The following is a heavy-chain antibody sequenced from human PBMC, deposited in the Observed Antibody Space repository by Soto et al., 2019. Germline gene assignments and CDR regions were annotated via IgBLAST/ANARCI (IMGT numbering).Heavy chain of an antibody. J-gene: IGHJ3*02. CDR2: INPNSGGT. Sequence: ASVKVSCKASGYTFTGYYMHWVRQAPGQGLEWMGWINPNSGGTNYAQKFQGWVTMTRDTSISTAYMELGRLGSDDTAVYYCARARHDDSSGYLALGAFDIWGQGTMVTVSS. D-gene: IGHD3-22*01. V-gene: IGHV1-2*04. CDR3: ARARHDDSSGYLALGAFDI. CDR1: GYTFTGYY.